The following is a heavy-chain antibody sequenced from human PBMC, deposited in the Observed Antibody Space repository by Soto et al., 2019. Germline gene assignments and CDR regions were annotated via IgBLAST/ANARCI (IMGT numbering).Heavy chain of an antibody. D-gene: IGHD2-15*01. CDR3: TTRYCSGGSCPYYYYYYGMDV. V-gene: IGHV3-15*01. CDR2: IKSKTDGGTT. CDR1: GFTFSNAW. Sequence: EVQLVESGGGLVKPGGSLRLSCAASGFTFSNAWMSWVRQAPGKGLEWVGRIKSKTDGGTTDYAAPVKGRFTISRDDSRXRLXLXMNSLKTEDTAVYYCTTRYCSGGSCPYYYYYYGMDVWGQGTTVTVSS. J-gene: IGHJ6*02.